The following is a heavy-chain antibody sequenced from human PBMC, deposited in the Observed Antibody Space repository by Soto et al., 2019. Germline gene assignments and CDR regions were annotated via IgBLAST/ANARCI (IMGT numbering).Heavy chain of an antibody. CDR1: GYTFTSYG. D-gene: IGHD3-22*01. CDR3: ASGYYDSSGYYPEKNAFVI. Sequence: ASVKVSCKASGYTFTSYGISWVRQAPGQGLEWMGWISAYNGNTNYAQKLQGRVTMTTDTSTSTAYMELRSLRSDDTAVYYCASGYYDSSGYYPEKNAFVIWGQGTMVTVSS. CDR2: ISAYNGNT. J-gene: IGHJ3*02. V-gene: IGHV1-18*01.